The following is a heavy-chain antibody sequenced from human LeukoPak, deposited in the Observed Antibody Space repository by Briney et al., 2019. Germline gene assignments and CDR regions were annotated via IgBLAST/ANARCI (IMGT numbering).Heavy chain of an antibody. CDR1: GYTFSTYD. CDR2: IIPIFGTA. CDR3: ATGYCSSTSCYADYYYGMDV. Sequence: GASVKVSCKASGYTFSTYDVAWVRQAPGQGLEWMGGIIPIFGTANYAQKFQGRVTITADESTSTAYMELSSLRSEDTAVYYCATGYCSSTSCYADYYYGMDVWGKGTTVTVSS. D-gene: IGHD2-2*01. J-gene: IGHJ6*04. V-gene: IGHV1-69*13.